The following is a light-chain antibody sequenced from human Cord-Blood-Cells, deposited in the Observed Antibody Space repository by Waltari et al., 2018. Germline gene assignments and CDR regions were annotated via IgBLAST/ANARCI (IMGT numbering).Light chain of an antibody. J-gene: IGLJ3*02. CDR3: CSYAGSSTLV. Sequence: SALTQPASVSGSPGQSITLSCTGTSSDGGSYNLLSWYQQHPGKAPKLMIYEGSKRPSGVSNRVSGSKSGNTASLTISGLQAEDEADYYCCSYAGSSTLVFGGGSKLTVL. CDR2: EGS. V-gene: IGLV2-23*01. CDR1: SSDGGSYNL.